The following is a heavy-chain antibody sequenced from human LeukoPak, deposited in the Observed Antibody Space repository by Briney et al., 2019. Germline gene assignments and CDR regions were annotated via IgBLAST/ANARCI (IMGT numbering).Heavy chain of an antibody. CDR2: IRYDGSNK. CDR1: GFTFSSYG. CDR3: AKGITLVYATHEGFDY. Sequence: PGGALRLSCAASGFTFSSYGMHWVRQAPGKGLEGVAFIRYDGSNKYYADPVKGRFTISRDNSKNTLYLQMNSLRAEDTAVYYCAKGITLVYATHEGFDYWGQGTLVTVSS. V-gene: IGHV3-30*02. D-gene: IGHD2-8*01. J-gene: IGHJ4*02.